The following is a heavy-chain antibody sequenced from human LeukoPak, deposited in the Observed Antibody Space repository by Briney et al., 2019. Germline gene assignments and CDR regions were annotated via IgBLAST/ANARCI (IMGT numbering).Heavy chain of an antibody. CDR3: ASRFLEWLLDY. J-gene: IGHJ4*02. V-gene: IGHV4-39*01. CDR2: IYYSGNT. D-gene: IGHD3-3*01. Sequence: PSETLSLTCTVSGGSISSNNYYWGWIRQPPGKGLEWIGSIYYSGNTYCNPSLKSRVTISVDTSKNQFSLKLSSVTAADTAVYYCASRFLEWLLDYWGQGTLVTVSS. CDR1: GGSISSNNYY.